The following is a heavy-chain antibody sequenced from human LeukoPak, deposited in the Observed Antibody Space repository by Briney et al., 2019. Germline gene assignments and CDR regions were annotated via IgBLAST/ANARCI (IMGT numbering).Heavy chain of an antibody. CDR3: ARSRYCTTTSCRHFDY. J-gene: IGHJ4*02. V-gene: IGHV5-51*01. Sequence: GESLKISCKGSGYSFTSYWIGWVRQVPGKGLEWMGIIYPADSDTRYSPSFQGQVTISADKSISTANLQWSSLKASDTAMYYCARSRYCTTTSCRHFDYWGQGTLVTVSS. CDR1: GYSFTSYW. D-gene: IGHD2-2*01. CDR2: IYPADSDT.